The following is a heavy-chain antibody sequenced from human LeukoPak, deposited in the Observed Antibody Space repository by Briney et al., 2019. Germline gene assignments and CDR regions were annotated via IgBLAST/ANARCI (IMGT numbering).Heavy chain of an antibody. CDR3: ARYNVPSRAFDI. D-gene: IGHD1-14*01. CDR1: GGSFSGYY. J-gene: IGHJ3*02. V-gene: IGHV4-34*01. CDR2: INRSGST. Sequence: SETLSLTCAVYGGSFSGYYWSWIRQPPGKGLEWIGEINRSGSTNYNPSLKSRVTISVDTSKNQFSLKLSSVTAADTAVYYCARYNVPSRAFDIWGQGTMVTVSS.